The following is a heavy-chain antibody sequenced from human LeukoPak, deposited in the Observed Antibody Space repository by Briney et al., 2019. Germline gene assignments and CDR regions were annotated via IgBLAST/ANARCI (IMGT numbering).Heavy chain of an antibody. D-gene: IGHD3-16*01. J-gene: IGHJ3*02. CDR3: AMGRGGPDAFDI. CDR1: GYTLTSYD. Sequence: ASVKVSCKASGYTLTSYDINWVRQATGQGLEWMGWMNPNSGNTGYAQKFQGRVTMTRNTSISTAYMELSSLRSEDTAVYYCAMGRGGPDAFDIWGQGTMVTVSS. CDR2: MNPNSGNT. V-gene: IGHV1-8*01.